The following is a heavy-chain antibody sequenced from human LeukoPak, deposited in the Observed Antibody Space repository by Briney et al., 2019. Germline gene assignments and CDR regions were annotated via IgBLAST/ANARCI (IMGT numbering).Heavy chain of an antibody. CDR1: GGSISSSSYY. V-gene: IGHV4-39*07. J-gene: IGHJ4*02. D-gene: IGHD1-1*01. CDR2: IYYSGST. Sequence: SETLSLTCTVSGGSISSSSYYWGWIRQPPGKGLEWIGSIYYSGSTYYNPSLKSRVTISVDRSKNQFSLKLSSVTAADTAVYYCARDSTTGNFDYWGQGTPVTVSS. CDR3: ARDSTTGNFDY.